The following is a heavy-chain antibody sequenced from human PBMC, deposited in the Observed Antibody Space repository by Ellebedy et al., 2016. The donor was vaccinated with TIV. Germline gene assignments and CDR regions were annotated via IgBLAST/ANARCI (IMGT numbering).Heavy chain of an antibody. CDR2: IGDSGLST. CDR3: TRDKYWGGFDY. J-gene: IGHJ4*02. Sequence: GESLKISCAASGFTFSTYAMSWVRQAQGKGLEWVSSIGDSGLSTDYAGSVKGRFTISRDNSKNTLYLQMNSLRVEDTAVYYCTRDKYWGGFDYWGQGNLVTVSS. D-gene: IGHD3-16*01. CDR1: GFTFSTYA. V-gene: IGHV3-23*01.